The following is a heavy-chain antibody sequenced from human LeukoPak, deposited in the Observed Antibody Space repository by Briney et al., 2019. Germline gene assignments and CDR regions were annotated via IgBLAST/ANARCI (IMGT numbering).Heavy chain of an antibody. CDR3: ASGHLLEWLSPHYYYMDV. CDR1: GGSISSYY. V-gene: IGHV4-4*07. Sequence: SETLSLTCTASGGSISSYYWSWIRQPAGKGLEWIGRIYTSGSTNYNPSLKSRVTMSVDTSKNQFSLKLSSVTAADTAVYYCASGHLLEWLSPHYYYMDVWRKGTTVTVSS. CDR2: IYTSGST. D-gene: IGHD3-3*01. J-gene: IGHJ6*03.